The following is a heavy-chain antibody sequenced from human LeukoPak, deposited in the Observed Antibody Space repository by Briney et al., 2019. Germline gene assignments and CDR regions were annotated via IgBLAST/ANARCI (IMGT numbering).Heavy chain of an antibody. J-gene: IGHJ4*02. CDR1: GFTFTSYT. CDR3: TKGLWAGVSAARD. D-gene: IGHD3-10*01. V-gene: IGHV3-66*01. CDR2: IYTGGDT. Sequence: GGSLRLSCAASGFTFTSYTMSWVRQAPGKGLEWVSGIYTGGDTYYADSVKDRFTISRDNSKNTLYLQMNSLRAEDTAVYYCTKGLWAGVSAARDWGQGTLVTVSS.